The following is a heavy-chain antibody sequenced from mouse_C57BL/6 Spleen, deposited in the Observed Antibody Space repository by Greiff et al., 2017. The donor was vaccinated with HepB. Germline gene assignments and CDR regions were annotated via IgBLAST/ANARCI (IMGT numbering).Heavy chain of an antibody. CDR1: GYTFTSYW. CDR3: AGEGYAMDY. CDR2: IYPSDSET. Sequence: QVHVKQPGAELVRPGSSVKLSCKASGYTFTSYWMDWVKQRPGQGLEWIGNIYPSDSETHYNQKFKDKATLTVDKSSSTAYMQLSSLTSEDSAVYYSAGEGYAMDYWGQGTSVTVSS. V-gene: IGHV1-61*01. J-gene: IGHJ4*01.